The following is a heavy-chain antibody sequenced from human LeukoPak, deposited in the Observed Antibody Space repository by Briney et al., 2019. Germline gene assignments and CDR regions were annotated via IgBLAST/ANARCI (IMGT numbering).Heavy chain of an antibody. CDR3: ARASNLDSSGWYGWVDY. CDR1: GFTFSSFG. J-gene: IGHJ4*02. D-gene: IGHD6-19*01. Sequence: PPGGSLRLSCAASGFTFSSFGMHWVRQAPGKGLEWVAVIWYDGSNKYYADSVKGRFTISRDTSKNTLYLQMNSLRAEDTAVYYCARASNLDSSGWYGWVDYWGQGTLVTVSS. CDR2: IWYDGSNK. V-gene: IGHV3-33*01.